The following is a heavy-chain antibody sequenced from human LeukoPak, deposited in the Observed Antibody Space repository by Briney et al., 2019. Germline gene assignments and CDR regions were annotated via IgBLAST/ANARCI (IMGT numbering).Heavy chain of an antibody. CDR1: RGSISGYS. CDR3: VRGPYGASISEWFDP. CDR2: IYYSGAT. J-gene: IGHJ5*02. V-gene: IGHV4-59*01. Sequence: PSETLSLTCTVSRGSISGYSWSWIRQSPGGGLGWIGYIYYSGATAYNPTLRSRVTLSVDASKNQFSLQLRSVTTADTAVYYCVRGPYGASISEWFDPWGQGTQVIVSP. D-gene: IGHD4/OR15-4a*01.